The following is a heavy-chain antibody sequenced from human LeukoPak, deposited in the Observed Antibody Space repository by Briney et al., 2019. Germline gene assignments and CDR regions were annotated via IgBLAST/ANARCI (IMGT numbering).Heavy chain of an antibody. CDR3: TRAYCGGDCYFQH. Sequence: PGGSLRLSCAASGLTFSSYWMHWVRQAPGKGLEWVVFIRSKAYGGTTEYAASVRGRFTISRDDSKSIAYLQMNSLKTEDTAVYYCTRAYCGGDCYFQHWGQGTLVTVSS. V-gene: IGHV3-49*04. J-gene: IGHJ1*01. D-gene: IGHD2-21*02. CDR2: IRSKAYGGTT. CDR1: GLTFSSYW.